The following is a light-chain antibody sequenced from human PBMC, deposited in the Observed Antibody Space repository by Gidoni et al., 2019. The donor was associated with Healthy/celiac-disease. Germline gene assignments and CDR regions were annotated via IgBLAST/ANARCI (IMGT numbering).Light chain of an antibody. CDR2: DAA. CDR1: QSVSSY. Sequence: IVLPKSPATLSLPPGERATLSCRASQSVSSYLAWYQQKPGQAPRLLIYDAANRATGIPARFSGSRSGREYTITISSREHEEDAVYYYQQHNNWLRNTFGQGTKLEIK. V-gene: IGKV3-11*02. CDR3: QQHNNWLRNT. J-gene: IGKJ2*01.